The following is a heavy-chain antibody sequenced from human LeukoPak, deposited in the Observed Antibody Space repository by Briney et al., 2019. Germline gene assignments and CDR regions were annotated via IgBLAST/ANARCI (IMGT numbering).Heavy chain of an antibody. Sequence: ASVKVSCKASGYTFIGSYMHWVRQAPGQGLEWMGWINPNTGGSNSAQKFQDRVTLTRDTPISTVYMELSRLRSDDTAVYYCARDRIAAAVYFDYWGQGTLVTVSS. CDR1: GYTFIGSY. CDR3: ARDRIAAAVYFDY. D-gene: IGHD6-13*01. CDR2: INPNTGGS. V-gene: IGHV1-2*02. J-gene: IGHJ4*02.